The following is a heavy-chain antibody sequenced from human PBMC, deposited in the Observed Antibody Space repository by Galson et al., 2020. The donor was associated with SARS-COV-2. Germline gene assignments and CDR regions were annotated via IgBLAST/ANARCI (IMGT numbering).Heavy chain of an antibody. CDR2: ISVNGRRT. Sequence: GGSLRLSCAASGFAFSGYAMNWVRRAPGKGLEWISLISVNGRRTDYADSVKGRFTISRDNSNNTLYLQMYSLRVEDTAVYYCARERAHGSLVDYWGPGTLVTVSS. J-gene: IGHJ4*02. CDR3: ARERAHGSLVDY. V-gene: IGHV3-23*01. CDR1: GFAFSGYA. D-gene: IGHD6-19*01.